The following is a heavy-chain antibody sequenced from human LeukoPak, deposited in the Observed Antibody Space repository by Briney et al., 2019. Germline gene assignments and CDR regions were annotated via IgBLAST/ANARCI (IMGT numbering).Heavy chain of an antibody. J-gene: IGHJ6*03. CDR1: GFTFSSYW. D-gene: IGHD1-26*01. Sequence: GGSLRLSCAASGFTFSSYWMSWVRRAPGKGLEWDGRIKSKTDGGTTDYAAPVKGRFTISRDDSKNTLYLQMNSLKTEDTAVYYCTTEAPYSGSYNYYYYMDVWGKGTTVTVSS. CDR3: TTEAPYSGSYNYYYYMDV. CDR2: IKSKTDGGTT. V-gene: IGHV3-15*01.